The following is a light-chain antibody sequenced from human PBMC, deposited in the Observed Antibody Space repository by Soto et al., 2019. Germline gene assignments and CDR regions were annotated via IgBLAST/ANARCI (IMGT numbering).Light chain of an antibody. Sequence: EIVFTDPPAPLFFSTGERATLSCGASQSVSSYLAWYQQKPGQAPRLLIYAASNRATGIPARFSGSGSGTDFTLTISSLEPEDFAVYYCQQRASWPWTFGQGTKVDI. CDR2: AAS. CDR3: QQRASWPWT. V-gene: IGKV3-11*01. J-gene: IGKJ1*01. CDR1: QSVSSY.